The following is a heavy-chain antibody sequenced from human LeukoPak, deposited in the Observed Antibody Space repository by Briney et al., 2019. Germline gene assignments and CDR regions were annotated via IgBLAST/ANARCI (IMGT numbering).Heavy chain of an antibody. Sequence: SETLSLTCTVSGGSISSGDYYWSWIRQPPGTGLEWIGYIYYSGSTYYNPSLKSRVTISVDTSKNQFSLKLSSVTAADTAVYYCARGRFGSGRVAFDIWGQGTMVTVSS. CDR3: ARGRFGSGRVAFDI. J-gene: IGHJ3*02. CDR1: GGSISSGDYY. CDR2: IYYSGST. V-gene: IGHV4-30-4*01. D-gene: IGHD3-10*01.